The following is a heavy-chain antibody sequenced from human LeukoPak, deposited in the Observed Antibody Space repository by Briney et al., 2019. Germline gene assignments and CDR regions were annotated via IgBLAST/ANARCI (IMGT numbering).Heavy chain of an antibody. D-gene: IGHD3-9*01. Sequence: SETLSLTCAVSGGSISSSNWWSWVRQPPGKGLEWIGEIYHSGSTNYNPSLKSRVTISVDKSKNQFSLKLSSVTAADTAVYYCARGYYDILTGYYFDYWGQGTLDTVSS. V-gene: IGHV4-4*02. CDR2: IYHSGST. CDR3: ARGYYDILTGYYFDY. J-gene: IGHJ4*02. CDR1: GGSISSSNW.